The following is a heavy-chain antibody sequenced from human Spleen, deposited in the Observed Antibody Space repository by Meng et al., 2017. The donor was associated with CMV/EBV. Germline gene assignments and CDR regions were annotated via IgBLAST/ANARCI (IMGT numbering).Heavy chain of an antibody. V-gene: IGHV3-48*04. D-gene: IGHD3-3*01. CDR1: RFTFSNAW. J-gene: IGHJ6*02. Sequence: GGSLRLSCAASRFTFSNAWMNWVRQAPGKGLEWISYTSSSSRTIYYADSVKGRFTISRDNAKNSLYLQMNSLRAEDTAVYYCARDDDEEVYDYWSRYYSSVPYYGMDVWGQGTTVTVSS. CDR2: TSSSSRTI. CDR3: ARDDDEEVYDYWSRYYSSVPYYGMDV.